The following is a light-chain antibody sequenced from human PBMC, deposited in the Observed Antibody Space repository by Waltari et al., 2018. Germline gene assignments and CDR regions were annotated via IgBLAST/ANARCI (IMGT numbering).Light chain of an antibody. J-gene: IGKJ1*01. CDR3: QHYVRLPAT. CDR1: QSVSRA. CDR2: GAS. Sequence: EVVLTQSPGTLSLSPGERATLSCRASQSVSRALAWYQQKPGQAPRLLIYGASIRATGIPDRFSGSGSGTDFSLTISRLEPAESAMYYCQHYVRLPATFGQGTKVEIK. V-gene: IGKV3-20*01.